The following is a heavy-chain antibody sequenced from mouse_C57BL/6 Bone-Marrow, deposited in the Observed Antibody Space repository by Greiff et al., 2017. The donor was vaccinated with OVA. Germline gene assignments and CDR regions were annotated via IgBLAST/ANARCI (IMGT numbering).Heavy chain of an antibody. J-gene: IGHJ4*01. Sequence: EVKLVESGGGLLKPGGSLKLSCAASGFTFSDYGMHWVRQAPEKGLEWVAYISSCGSTIYYADTVKGRFTISRDNAKNPLFLPLSSLRSEDTAMDYGARPGGLDSSGDDYAMDDWGQGTSVTVSS. CDR2: ISSCGSTI. D-gene: IGHD3-2*02. V-gene: IGHV5-17*01. CDR3: ARPGGLDSSGDDYAMDD. CDR1: GFTFSDYG.